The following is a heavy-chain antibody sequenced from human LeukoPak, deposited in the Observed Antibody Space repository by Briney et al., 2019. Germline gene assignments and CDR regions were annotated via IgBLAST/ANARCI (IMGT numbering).Heavy chain of an antibody. CDR1: GFTFSSYW. V-gene: IGHV3-7*01. J-gene: IGHJ4*02. CDR3: ARELGYSGYDWYFDY. D-gene: IGHD5-12*01. CDR2: IKQDGSEK. Sequence: GGSPRLSCAASGFTFSSYWMSWVRQAPGKGLEWVANIKQDGSEKYYVDSVKGRFTISRDNAKNSLYLQMNSLRAEDTAVYYCARELGYSGYDWYFDYWRQGTLVTVSS.